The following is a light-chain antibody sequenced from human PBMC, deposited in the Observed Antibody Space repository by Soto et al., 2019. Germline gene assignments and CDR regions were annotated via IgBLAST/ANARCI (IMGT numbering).Light chain of an antibody. CDR1: QSVSSN. CDR2: DAS. V-gene: IGKV3-15*01. CDR3: QQYHNWPIT. Sequence: EIVMTQSPATLSMSPGESATLSCRASQSVSSNLAWHQQKPGQAPRILMYDASTRATGISARFSGSGSGTEFTLTISSLQSEDFAVYYCQQYHNWPITFGQGTRLEI. J-gene: IGKJ5*01.